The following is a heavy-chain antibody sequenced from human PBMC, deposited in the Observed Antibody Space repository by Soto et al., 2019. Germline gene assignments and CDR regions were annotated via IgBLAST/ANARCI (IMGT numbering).Heavy chain of an antibody. CDR2: IIPIFGTA. Sequence: SVKVSCKASGYTFTGYYAISWVRQAPGQGLEWMGGIIPIFGTANYAQKFQGRVTITADESTSTAYMELSSLRSEDTAVYYCARDEYSYGGHYYYYGMDVWGQGTTVTVSS. V-gene: IGHV1-69*13. J-gene: IGHJ6*02. CDR1: GYTFTGYYA. D-gene: IGHD5-18*01. CDR3: ARDEYSYGGHYYYYGMDV.